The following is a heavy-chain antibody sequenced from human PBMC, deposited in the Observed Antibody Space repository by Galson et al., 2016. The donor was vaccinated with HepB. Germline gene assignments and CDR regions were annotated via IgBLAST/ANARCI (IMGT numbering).Heavy chain of an antibody. V-gene: IGHV4-59*08. Sequence: SETLSLTCTVSGGSIIPYSWTWIRQSPGKGLEWIGYIYHSGSTKYNSSLKSRVTISVDTSKNQFSLNLNSVTAAETAVYYCARSGGRDWYFDLWGPGTLVTVSS. CDR3: ARSGGRDWYFDL. D-gene: IGHD2-15*01. J-gene: IGHJ2*01. CDR2: IYHSGST. CDR1: GGSIIPYS.